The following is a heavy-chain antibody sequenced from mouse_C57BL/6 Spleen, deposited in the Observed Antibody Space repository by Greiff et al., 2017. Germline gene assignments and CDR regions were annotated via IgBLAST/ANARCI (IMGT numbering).Heavy chain of an antibody. CDR2: INPNNGGT. J-gene: IGHJ3*01. CDR3: AREGLYYYGSSAWFAY. CDR1: GYTFTDYN. Sequence: EVQLQQSGPELVKPGASVKMSCKASGYTFTDYNMHWVKQSHGKSLEWIGYINPNNGGTSYNQKFKGKATLTVNKSSSTAYMELRSLTSEDSAVYYCAREGLYYYGSSAWFAYWGQGTLVTVSA. V-gene: IGHV1-22*01. D-gene: IGHD1-1*01.